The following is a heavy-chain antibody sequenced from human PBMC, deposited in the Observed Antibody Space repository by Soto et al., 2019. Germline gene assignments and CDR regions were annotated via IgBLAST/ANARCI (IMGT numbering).Heavy chain of an antibody. CDR2: MTSDGRTI. V-gene: IGHV3-74*01. CDR3: ARAEVDY. J-gene: IGHJ4*02. Sequence: PGGSLRLSCAASGFTFGDYWMHWVRQAPGKGPEWVSRMTSDGRTIQYADSVKDRFTASRDNAKSTLYLQMNSLRAEDTAVYYCARAEVDYWGPGTLVTVSS. CDR1: GFTFGDYW.